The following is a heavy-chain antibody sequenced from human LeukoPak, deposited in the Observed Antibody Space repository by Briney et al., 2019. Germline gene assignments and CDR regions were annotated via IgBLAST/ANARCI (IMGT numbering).Heavy chain of an antibody. D-gene: IGHD2-15*01. CDR3: ARYCSGGSCYRDAFDI. CDR1: GGSISSGGYS. Sequence: SETLSLTCAVSGGSISSGGYSWSWIRQPPGKGLGWIGYIYHSGSTYYNPSLKSRVTISVDRSKNQFSLKLSSVTAADTAVYYCARYCSGGSCYRDAFDIWGQGTMVTVSS. V-gene: IGHV4-30-2*01. CDR2: IYHSGST. J-gene: IGHJ3*02.